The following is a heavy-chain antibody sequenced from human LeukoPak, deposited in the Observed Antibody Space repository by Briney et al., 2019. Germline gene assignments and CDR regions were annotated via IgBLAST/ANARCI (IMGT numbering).Heavy chain of an antibody. Sequence: SETLSLTRTVSSGSISSGGYYWSWIRQHPGKGLEWIGYIYYSGSTYYNPSLKSRVTISVDTTKNQFSLKLSSVTAADTAVYYRARVGVDTATEHAFDIWGQGTMVTVSS. D-gene: IGHD5-18*01. CDR3: ARVGVDTATEHAFDI. J-gene: IGHJ3*02. CDR2: IYYSGST. CDR1: SGSISSGGYY. V-gene: IGHV4-31*03.